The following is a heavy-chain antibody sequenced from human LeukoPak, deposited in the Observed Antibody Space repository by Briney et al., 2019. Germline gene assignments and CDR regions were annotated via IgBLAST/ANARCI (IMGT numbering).Heavy chain of an antibody. CDR1: GFTFSSYA. Sequence: SGGSLRLSCAASGFTFSSYAMHWVRQAPGKGLEYVSAISSNGGSTYYANSVKGRFTISRDNSKNTLYLQMGSLRAEDMAVYFCARGRNGSGYYFDYCGQGTLVTVSS. D-gene: IGHD3-10*01. CDR2: ISSNGGST. J-gene: IGHJ4*02. CDR3: ARGRNGSGYYFDY. V-gene: IGHV3-64*01.